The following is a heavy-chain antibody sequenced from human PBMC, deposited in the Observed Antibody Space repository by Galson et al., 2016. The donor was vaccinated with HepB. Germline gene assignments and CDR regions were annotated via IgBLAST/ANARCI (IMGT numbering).Heavy chain of an antibody. Sequence: SLRLSCAASGFTFSSYAVHWVRQAPGKGLEWVAVISYDGSYKYYTDSVKGRFTISRDNSKNTLYLQMSSLRAEDTAIYYCATEDFDYWGQGTLVSVSS. V-gene: IGHV3-30*04. CDR3: ATEDFDY. J-gene: IGHJ4*02. CDR1: GFTFSSYA. D-gene: IGHD3-3*01. CDR2: ISYDGSYK.